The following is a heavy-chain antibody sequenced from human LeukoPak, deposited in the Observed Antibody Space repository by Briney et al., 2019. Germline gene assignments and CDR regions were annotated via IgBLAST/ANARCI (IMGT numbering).Heavy chain of an antibody. D-gene: IGHD1-26*01. V-gene: IGHV3-33*01. Sequence: PGRSLRLSCVVSGVSLSSHGIHWVRQAPGKGLEWVAFIWSDGSSEYYADSVKGRFTVSRDNAKNSLYLQMNSLRDEDTAVYYCASSGSYRFDYWGQGTLVTVSS. CDR1: GVSLSSHG. J-gene: IGHJ4*02. CDR2: IWSDGSSE. CDR3: ASSGSYRFDY.